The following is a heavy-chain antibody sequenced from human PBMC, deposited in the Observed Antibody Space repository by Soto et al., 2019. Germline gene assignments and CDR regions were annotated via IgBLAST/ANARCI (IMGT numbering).Heavy chain of an antibody. J-gene: IGHJ4*02. V-gene: IGHV1-69*13. CDR2: IIPIFGTA. CDR3: ARDSGYSGNALDY. Sequence: SVKVSCKASGGTFSSHAISWVRQAPGQGLEWMGGIIPIFGTANYAQKFQGRVTITADESTSTAYLELSSLRSEDTAVYYCARDSGYSGNALDYWGQGTLVTVSS. CDR1: GGTFSSHA. D-gene: IGHD5-12*01.